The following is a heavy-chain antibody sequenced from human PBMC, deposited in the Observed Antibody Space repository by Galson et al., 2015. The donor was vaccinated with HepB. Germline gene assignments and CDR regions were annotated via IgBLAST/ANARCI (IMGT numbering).Heavy chain of an antibody. CDR1: GYTFTDYG. V-gene: IGHV1-18*04. J-gene: IGHJ3*02. CDR3: VRVASTGYSAFAI. CDR2: ISAYNDNT. D-gene: IGHD2-15*01. Sequence: SVKVSCKASGYTFTDYGISWVRQAPGQGLEWMGWISAYNDNTNYAQKLQGRVTMITDTSTSTAYMELRSLRSDDTAVYYCVRVASTGYSAFAIWGQGTMVTVSS.